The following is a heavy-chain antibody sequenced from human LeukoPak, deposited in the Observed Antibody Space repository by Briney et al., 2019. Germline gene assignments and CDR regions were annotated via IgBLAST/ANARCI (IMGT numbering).Heavy chain of an antibody. Sequence: SVKVSCKASGGTFSSYAISWVRQAPGQGLEWMGRIIPIFGIANYAQKFQGRVTITADKSTSTAYMELSSLRSEDTAVYYCARLGCSSTSCYTDYYYYGMDVWGQGTTVRLL. CDR3: ARLGCSSTSCYTDYYYYGMDV. CDR2: IIPIFGIA. CDR1: GGTFSSYA. D-gene: IGHD2-2*02. V-gene: IGHV1-69*04. J-gene: IGHJ6*02.